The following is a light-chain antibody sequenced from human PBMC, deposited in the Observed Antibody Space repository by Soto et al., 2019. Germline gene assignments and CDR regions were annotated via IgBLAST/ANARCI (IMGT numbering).Light chain of an antibody. J-gene: IGKJ4*01. CDR3: QHYGSSAT. V-gene: IGKV3-20*01. Sequence: ETVLTQSPDTLSLSPGERATLSCRASQSVASDYLAWYQQKAGQAPRLLIYGASSRATGIPDRFCGSGSGTDFSLTISRLEPEASAFYYCQHYGSSATFRGGTKVE. CDR1: QSVASDY. CDR2: GAS.